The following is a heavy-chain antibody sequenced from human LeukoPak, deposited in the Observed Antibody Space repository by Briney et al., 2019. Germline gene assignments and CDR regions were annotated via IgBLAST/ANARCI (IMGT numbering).Heavy chain of an antibody. D-gene: IGHD5-18*01. CDR3: ARGPDVDTAMVIWWPSYYYYMDV. CDR2: MNPNSGNT. V-gene: IGHV1-8*01. J-gene: IGHJ6*03. Sequence: GASVKVSCKASGYTFTSYDINWVRQATGQGLEWMGWMNPNSGNTGYAQKFQGRVTMTRNTSISTAYMELSSLRSEDTAVYYCARGPDVDTAMVIWWPSYYYYMDVCGKGTTVTVSS. CDR1: GYTFTSYD.